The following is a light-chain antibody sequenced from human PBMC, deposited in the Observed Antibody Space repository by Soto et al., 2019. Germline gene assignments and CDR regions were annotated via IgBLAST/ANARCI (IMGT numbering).Light chain of an antibody. CDR2: EGS. V-gene: IGLV2-23*03. CDR1: SSDVGSYNL. Sequence: QSVLTQPASVSGSPGQSITISCTGTSSDVGSYNLVSWYQQHPGKAPKLMIYEGSKRPSGVSNRFSGSKSGNTASLTISGLQVEYEADYYCCSYAGSSTFEVFGTGTKVTVL. J-gene: IGLJ1*01. CDR3: CSYAGSSTFEV.